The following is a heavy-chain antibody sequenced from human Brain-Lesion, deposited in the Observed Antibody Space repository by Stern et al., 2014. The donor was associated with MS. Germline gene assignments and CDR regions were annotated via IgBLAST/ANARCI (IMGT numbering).Heavy chain of an antibody. CDR2: IYYSGNT. Sequence: QLQLQESGPGLVKPSETLSLTCTVAGGSVSSTSYAWAWIRQPPGKGLEWIGTIYYSGNTYYSPSLQSRLTIPRAAPRIHFSLQLSSVPAADTAVYYCAGEEDIRYCSGGSCTGNWFDPWGQGTLVTVSS. D-gene: IGHD2-15*01. CDR3: AGEEDIRYCSGGSCTGNWFDP. J-gene: IGHJ5*02. V-gene: IGHV4-39*02. CDR1: GGSVSSTSYA.